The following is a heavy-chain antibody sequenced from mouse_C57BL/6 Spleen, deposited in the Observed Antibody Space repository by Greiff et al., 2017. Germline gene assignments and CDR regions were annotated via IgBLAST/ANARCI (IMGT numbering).Heavy chain of an antibody. CDR3: ASGLGSSYWYFDV. CDR1: GYAFSSSW. D-gene: IGHD1-1*01. Sequence: VQLQQSGPELVKPGASVKISCKASGYAFSSSWMNWVKQRPGKGLEWIGRIYPGDGDTNYNGKFKGKATLTADKSSSTAYMQLSSLTSEDSAVYFCASGLGSSYWYFDVWGTGTTVTVSS. CDR2: IYPGDGDT. V-gene: IGHV1-82*01. J-gene: IGHJ1*03.